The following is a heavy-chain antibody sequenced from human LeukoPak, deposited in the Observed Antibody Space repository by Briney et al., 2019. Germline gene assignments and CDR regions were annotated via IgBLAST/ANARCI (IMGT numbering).Heavy chain of an antibody. J-gene: IGHJ6*02. CDR3: TRDRHGMAV. V-gene: IGHV3-13*01. CDR2: IGAAGDT. CDR1: GFTLSDYD. Sequence: GGSLRLSCAASGFTLSDYDMHWVRRGTGKGLEWVSAIGAAGDTYYQGSVKGRFTISSDEAKNFLYLQMNSLRVEDTAVYYCTRDRHGMAVWGQGTTVTVSS.